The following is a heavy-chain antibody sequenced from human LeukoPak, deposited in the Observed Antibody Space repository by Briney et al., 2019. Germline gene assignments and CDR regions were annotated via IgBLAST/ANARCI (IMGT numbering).Heavy chain of an antibody. CDR3: ARARYYYDSSGYQH. J-gene: IGHJ1*01. Sequence: QSGGSLRLSCSASGFTFTTYGMNWVRQAPGKGLEWVANIKQDGSEKNYVGSVKGRFTIARDNAKNSLYLQMNSLRAEDTAVYYCARARYYYDSSGYQHWGQGTLVTVSS. CDR2: IKQDGSEK. V-gene: IGHV3-7*01. CDR1: GFTFTTYG. D-gene: IGHD3-22*01.